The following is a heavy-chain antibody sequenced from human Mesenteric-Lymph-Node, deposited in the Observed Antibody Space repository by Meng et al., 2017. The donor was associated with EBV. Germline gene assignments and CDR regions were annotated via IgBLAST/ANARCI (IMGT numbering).Heavy chain of an antibody. V-gene: IGHV4-59*01. Sequence: QLQLQESGPGLVKPSETLSLTCSVAGGSITSYSCSWIRQSPGKGLEWIAYMSYGGSSNYNPSLKSRATISVDTSKNQLSLKLSPVTAADTAVYYCASLALAFTAFDIWGQGTMVNVSS. CDR2: MSYGGSS. D-gene: IGHD3-3*02. CDR3: ASLALAFTAFDI. J-gene: IGHJ3*02. CDR1: GGSITSYS.